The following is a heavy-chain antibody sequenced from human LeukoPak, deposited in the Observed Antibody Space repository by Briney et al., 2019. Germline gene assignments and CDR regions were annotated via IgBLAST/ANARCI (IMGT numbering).Heavy chain of an antibody. J-gene: IGHJ4*02. CDR3: ARGERWLQSSDY. D-gene: IGHD5-24*01. CDR1: GGSISSGSYY. CDR2: IYTSGST. V-gene: IGHV4-61*02. Sequence: SETLSLTCTVPGGSISSGSYYWSWIRQPPGKGLEWIGRIYTSGSTNYNPSLKSRATISVDTSKNQFSLKLSSVTAADTAVYYCARGERWLQSSDYWGQGTLVTVSS.